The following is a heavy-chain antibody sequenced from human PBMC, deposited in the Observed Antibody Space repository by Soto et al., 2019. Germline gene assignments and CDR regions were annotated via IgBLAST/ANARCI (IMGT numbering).Heavy chain of an antibody. CDR2: IGTAGDT. D-gene: IGHD2-2*01. CDR3: ERACRRSTSYQPLSPSGMHV. CDR1: GFTFSSYD. V-gene: IGHV3-13*01. J-gene: IGHJ6*02. Sequence: EVQLVESGGGLVQPGGSLRLSCAASGFTFSSYDMHWVRQATGKGLEWVSAIGTAGDTYYPGSVKGRFTISRENAKNSLYLHLNRIRARDSAVYYCERACRRSTSYQPLSPSGMHVWGHGTPVTLSS.